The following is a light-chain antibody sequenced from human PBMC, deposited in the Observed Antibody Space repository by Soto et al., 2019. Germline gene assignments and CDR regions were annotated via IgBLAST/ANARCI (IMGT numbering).Light chain of an antibody. V-gene: IGLV2-14*01. J-gene: IGLJ1*01. CDR1: SSDIGDYNY. Sequence: QFALTQPASVSGSPGQSIAISCTGTSSDIGDYNYVSWYQQHPVKAPKLIIYDVSNRPSGVSDRFSGSKSGNTASLTISGLQAEDEADYYCSSYTSSSTPYVFGTGTKVTVL. CDR2: DVS. CDR3: SSYTSSSTPYV.